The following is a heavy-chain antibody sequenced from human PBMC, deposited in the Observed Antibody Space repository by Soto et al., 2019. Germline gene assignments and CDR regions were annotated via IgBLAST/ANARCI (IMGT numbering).Heavy chain of an antibody. CDR1: GFTFSSYA. J-gene: IGHJ6*02. D-gene: IGHD4-4*01. V-gene: IGHV3-23*01. CDR2: ISGSGGST. Sequence: GGSLRLSCAASGFTFSSYAMSWVRQAPGKGLEWVSAISGSGGSTYYADSVKGRFTISRDNSKNTLYLQMNSLRAEDTAVYYCAKDRATVTKNHYYYSYGMDVWGQGTTVTVSS. CDR3: AKDRATVTKNHYYYSYGMDV.